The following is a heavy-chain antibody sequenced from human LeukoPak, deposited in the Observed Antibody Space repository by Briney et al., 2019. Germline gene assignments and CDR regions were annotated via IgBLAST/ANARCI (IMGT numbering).Heavy chain of an antibody. V-gene: IGHV4-61*02. CDR1: GGSITSSYY. D-gene: IGHD1-26*01. CDR3: ARGSRSTDDY. CDR2: IYTSGST. J-gene: IGHJ4*02. Sequence: SETLSLTCTVSGGSITSSYYWIWIRQPAGKGLEWIGRIYTSGSTNCNPSLKGRVTISVDTSKNQFSLKLSSVTAADTAVYYCARGSRSTDDYWGQGTLVTVSS.